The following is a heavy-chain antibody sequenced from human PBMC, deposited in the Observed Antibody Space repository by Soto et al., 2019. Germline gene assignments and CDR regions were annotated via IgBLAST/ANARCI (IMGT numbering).Heavy chain of an antibody. CDR2: ISAYNGNT. V-gene: IGHV1-18*01. Sequence: GASVKVSCKASGYTFTSYGISWVRQAPGQGLEWMGWISAYNGNTNYAQKLQGRVTMTTDTSTSTAYMELRSLRSDDTAVYYCVRGLYYQPGADWFDPWGQGTRVTVSS. CDR3: VRGLYYQPGADWFDP. J-gene: IGHJ5*02. D-gene: IGHD3-10*01. CDR1: GYTFTSYG.